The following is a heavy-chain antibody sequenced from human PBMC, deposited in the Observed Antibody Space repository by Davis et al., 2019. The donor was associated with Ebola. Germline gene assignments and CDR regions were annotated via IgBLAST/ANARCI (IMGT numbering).Heavy chain of an antibody. CDR3: ARDVRAASLNGAFDI. J-gene: IGHJ3*02. CDR1: GYTFTGYY. V-gene: IGHV1-2*02. Sequence: ASVKVSCKASGYTFTGYYMHWVRQAPGQGLEWMGWINPNSGGTNYAQKFQGRVTMTRDTSISTAYMELSRLRSDDTAVYYCARDVRAASLNGAFDIWGQGTMVTVSS. CDR2: INPNSGGT. D-gene: IGHD6-13*01.